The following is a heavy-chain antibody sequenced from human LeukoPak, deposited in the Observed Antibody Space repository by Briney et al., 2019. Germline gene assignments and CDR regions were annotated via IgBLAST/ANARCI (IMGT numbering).Heavy chain of an antibody. V-gene: IGHV4-59*01. CDR3: ARSTGSTMFIDY. J-gene: IGHJ4*02. D-gene: IGHD3-10*02. Sequence: KSSETLSLTCTVSGGSISPYYWSWIRQPPGKGLEWLGYIYYSGNTEYKPSLKSRVAISVDTSKNPFSLRLSSVTAADTAVYYCARSTGSTMFIDYWGQGTLVTVSS. CDR1: GGSISPYY. CDR2: IYYSGNT.